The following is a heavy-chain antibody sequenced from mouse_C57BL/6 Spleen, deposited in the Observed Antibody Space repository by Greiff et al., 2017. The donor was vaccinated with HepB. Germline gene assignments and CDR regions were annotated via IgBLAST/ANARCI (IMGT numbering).Heavy chain of an antibody. D-gene: IGHD1-1*01. CDR3: VRAYYGSSVYWYIDV. Sequence: QVQLQQSGAELVKPGASVKISCKASGYAFSSYWMNWVKQRPGKGLEWIGQIYPGDGDTNYNGKFKGKATLTADKSSSTAYMQLSSLSSEDSAVYFCVRAYYGSSVYWYIDVWGTGSTVTVSA. V-gene: IGHV1-80*01. J-gene: IGHJ1*03. CDR2: IYPGDGDT. CDR1: GYAFSSYW.